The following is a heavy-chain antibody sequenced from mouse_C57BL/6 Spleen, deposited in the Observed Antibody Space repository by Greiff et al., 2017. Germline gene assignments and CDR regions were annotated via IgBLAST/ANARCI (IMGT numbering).Heavy chain of an antibody. CDR3: ARGELRGYAMDY. CDR1: GYAFSSYW. V-gene: IGHV1-80*01. J-gene: IGHJ4*01. D-gene: IGHD3-2*02. CDR2: IYPGDGDT. Sequence: VQLQQSGAELVKPGASVKISCKASGYAFSSYWMNWVKQRPGKGLEWIGQIYPGDGDTNYNGKFKGKATLTADKSSSTAYMQLSSLTSEDSAVYFCARGELRGYAMDYWGQGTSVTVSS.